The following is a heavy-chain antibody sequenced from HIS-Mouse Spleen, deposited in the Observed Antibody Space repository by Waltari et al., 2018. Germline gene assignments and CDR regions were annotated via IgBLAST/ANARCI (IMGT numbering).Heavy chain of an antibody. V-gene: IGHV4-39*07. D-gene: IGHD6-6*01. CDR2: IYYSGRT. Sequence: QLQLQESGPGLVKPSETLSLTCTVSGGSISISSYYWGWIRQPPGKGLEWIGSIYYSGRTYYNPSLKSRVTISVDTSKNQFSLKLSAVTAADTAVYYCARGGSSFDYWGQGTLVTVSS. CDR3: ARGGSSFDY. CDR1: GGSISISSYY. J-gene: IGHJ4*02.